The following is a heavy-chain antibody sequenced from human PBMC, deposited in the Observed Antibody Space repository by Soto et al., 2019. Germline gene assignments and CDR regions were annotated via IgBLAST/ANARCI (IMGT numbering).Heavy chain of an antibody. J-gene: IGHJ4*02. V-gene: IGHV4-30-2*01. CDR3: AAGGGLPRYY. Sequence: QLQLQESGSGLVKPSQTLSLTCAVSGGSISSGGYSWSWIRQPPGKGLEWIGYIYHSGSTYYNPSLKTRVTIPVDRSKNQFSLKLSSVTAADTAVYDCAAGGGLPRYYWGQGTLVTVSS. CDR2: IYHSGST. D-gene: IGHD1-26*01. CDR1: GGSISSGGYS.